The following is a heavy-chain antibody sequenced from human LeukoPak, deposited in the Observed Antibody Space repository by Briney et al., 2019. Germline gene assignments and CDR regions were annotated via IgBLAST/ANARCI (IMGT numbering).Heavy chain of an antibody. J-gene: IGHJ3*02. V-gene: IGHV5-51*01. Sequence: GESLKISCKGSGYSFTSYWIGWVRQMPGKGLEWMGIIYPGDSDTRYSPSFQGQVTISADKSISTAYLQWSSLKASDTAMYYCARQGGYDILTGRFPSPFDIWGQGTMVTVSS. CDR1: GYSFTSYW. CDR2: IYPGDSDT. D-gene: IGHD3-9*01. CDR3: ARQGGYDILTGRFPSPFDI.